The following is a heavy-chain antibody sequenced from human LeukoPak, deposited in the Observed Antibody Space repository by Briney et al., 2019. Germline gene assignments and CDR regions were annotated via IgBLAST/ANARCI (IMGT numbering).Heavy chain of an antibody. Sequence: GGSLRLSCAASGFTFSSCAMNWVRQAPGKGLEWVSGISGSGGITHYADSVRGRFTISRDNSKNTLYLQMNSLRAEDTAVYYCAKLIAVAGTGYFDYWGQGTLVTVSS. CDR2: ISGSGGIT. CDR1: GFTFSSCA. D-gene: IGHD6-19*01. V-gene: IGHV3-23*01. CDR3: AKLIAVAGTGYFDY. J-gene: IGHJ4*02.